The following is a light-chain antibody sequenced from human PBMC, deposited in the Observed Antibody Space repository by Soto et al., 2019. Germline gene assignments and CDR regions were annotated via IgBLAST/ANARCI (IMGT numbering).Light chain of an antibody. CDR3: QQYNNWPLT. V-gene: IGKV3-15*01. CDR2: GAS. Sequence: EIVMTQSPATLSVSPWERATLSCRASQSVSSNLAWYQQKPGQAPRLLIYGASSRATGIPVRFGGSGSGTEFTLTISSLQSEDFAVYYCQQYNNWPLTFGQGTRLEI. CDR1: QSVSSN. J-gene: IGKJ5*01.